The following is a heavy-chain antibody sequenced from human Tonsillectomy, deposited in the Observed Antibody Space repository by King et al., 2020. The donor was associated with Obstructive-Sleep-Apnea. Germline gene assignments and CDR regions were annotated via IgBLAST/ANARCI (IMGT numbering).Heavy chain of an antibody. CDR1: GDSISNYY. Sequence: QLQESGPGLVKPSETLSLTCTVSGDSISNYYWSWIRQPPGKGLEWIGYMYYRGNTNYIPSLKSRVTISVDTSKIQFSLRLSSVTAADTAVYYCARHRGVEDYGGYGDYFDYWGQGTPVTVSS. CDR2: MYYRGNT. J-gene: IGHJ4*02. V-gene: IGHV4-59*08. CDR3: ARHRGVEDYGGYGDYFDY. D-gene: IGHD5-12*01.